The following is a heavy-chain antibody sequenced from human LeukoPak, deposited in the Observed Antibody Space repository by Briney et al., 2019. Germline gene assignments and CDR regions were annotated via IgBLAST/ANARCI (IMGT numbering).Heavy chain of an antibody. J-gene: IGHJ4*02. Sequence: GGSLRLSCAASGFTFSSYSMNWVRQAPGKGLEWVSSISSSSSYIYYADSVKGRFTISRGNAKNSLYLQMNSLRAEDTAVYYCARDRPYYYGSGSYYPHNDYWGQGTLVTVSS. D-gene: IGHD3-10*01. CDR3: ARDRPYYYGSGSYYPHNDY. CDR2: ISSSSSYI. CDR1: GFTFSSYS. V-gene: IGHV3-21*01.